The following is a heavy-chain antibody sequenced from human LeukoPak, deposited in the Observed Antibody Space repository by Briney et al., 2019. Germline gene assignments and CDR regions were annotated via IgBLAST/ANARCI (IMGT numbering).Heavy chain of an antibody. Sequence: SETLSLTCTVSGGSISSYYWSWIRQPAGTALEWIGRIYTSGTITYNPSLKSRVTMSVDTSKNQFSLKLSSVTAADTAVYYCAREAEEITMVRGVNRRAFDIWGQGTMVTVSS. J-gene: IGHJ3*02. CDR2: IYTSGTI. V-gene: IGHV4-4*07. CDR1: GGSISSYY. D-gene: IGHD3-10*01. CDR3: AREAEEITMVRGVNRRAFDI.